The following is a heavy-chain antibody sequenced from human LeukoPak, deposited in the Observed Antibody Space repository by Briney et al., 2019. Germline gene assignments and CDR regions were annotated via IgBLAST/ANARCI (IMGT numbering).Heavy chain of an antibody. J-gene: IGHJ4*02. CDR2: IYYSGST. D-gene: IGHD2-2*01. V-gene: IGHV4-59*08. CDR3: TTATESVVPAADDY. CDR1: GGSISSYY. Sequence: SETLSLTCTVSGGSISSYYWSWIRQPPGKGLEWIGYIYYSGSTNYNPSLKTRVTISVDTSKNQFSLKLSSVTAADTAVYYCTTATESVVPAADDYWGQGTLVTVSS.